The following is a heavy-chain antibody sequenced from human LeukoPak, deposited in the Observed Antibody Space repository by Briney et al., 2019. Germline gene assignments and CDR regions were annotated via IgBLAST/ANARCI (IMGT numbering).Heavy chain of an antibody. D-gene: IGHD2-2*01. CDR1: GFTFSSYG. V-gene: IGHV3-30*18. Sequence: GGSLRLSCAASGFTFSSYGMHWVRQAPGKGLEWVAVISYDGSSKYYADSVKGRFTISRDNSKNTLYLQMNSLRAEDTAVYYCAKDGEDIVVVPALYYFDYWGQGTLVTVSS. CDR3: AKDGEDIVVVPALYYFDY. J-gene: IGHJ4*02. CDR2: ISYDGSSK.